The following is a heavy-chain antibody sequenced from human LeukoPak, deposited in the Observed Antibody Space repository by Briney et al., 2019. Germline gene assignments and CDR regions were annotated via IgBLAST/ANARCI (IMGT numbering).Heavy chain of an antibody. Sequence: PSETLSLTCTVSGGSISGSSYYWGWIRQPPGKGLEWIGSIYYSGSTYYNPSLKSRVTISVDTSKNQFSLKLSSVTAADTAVYYCARDSSSPDYWGQGTLVTVSS. D-gene: IGHD6-13*01. J-gene: IGHJ4*02. V-gene: IGHV4-39*07. CDR2: IYYSGST. CDR1: GGSISGSSYY. CDR3: ARDSSSPDY.